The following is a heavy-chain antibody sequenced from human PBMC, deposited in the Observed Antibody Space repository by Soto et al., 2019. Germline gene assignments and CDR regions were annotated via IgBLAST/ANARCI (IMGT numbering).Heavy chain of an antibody. CDR1: GGSINSSIYF. CDR3: ARHYSSGSRNWFDP. CDR2: IYYSGST. D-gene: IGHD6-19*01. Sequence: SETLSLTCSVSGGSINSSIYFWGRVRHPPGKGLEWIGSIYYSGSTYYNPSLRSRGTISVDTSKNQFSLKLSSVTAADTAVFYCARHYSSGSRNWFDPWGQGTLVTVSS. V-gene: IGHV4-39*01. J-gene: IGHJ5*02.